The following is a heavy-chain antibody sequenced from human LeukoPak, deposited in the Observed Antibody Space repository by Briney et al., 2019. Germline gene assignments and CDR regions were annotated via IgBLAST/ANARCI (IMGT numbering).Heavy chain of an antibody. Sequence: PETLSLTCAVYGGSFSGYYWSWIRQPPGKGLEWIGEINHSGSTNYNPSLKSRVTISVDTSKNQFSLKLSSVTAADTAVYYCARGSGRSGCTSWGQGTLVTVSS. J-gene: IGHJ4*02. D-gene: IGHD3-3*01. CDR1: GGSFSGYY. V-gene: IGHV4-34*01. CDR3: ARGSGRSGCTS. CDR2: INHSGST.